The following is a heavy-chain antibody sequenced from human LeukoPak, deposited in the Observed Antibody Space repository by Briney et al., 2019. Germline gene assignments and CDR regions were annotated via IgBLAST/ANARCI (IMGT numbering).Heavy chain of an antibody. CDR3: AKDSGALTSVSILSLVFDY. CDR2: ISYDGSNK. Sequence: GGSLRLSCAASGFTFSSYGMHWVRQAPGKGLEWVAIISYDGSNKYYADSVKGRFTISRDNSKNTLFLQMNSLRAEDTAVYYCAKDSGALTSVSILSLVFDYWGQGTLVTVSS. CDR1: GFTFSSYG. J-gene: IGHJ4*02. D-gene: IGHD3-3*01. V-gene: IGHV3-30*18.